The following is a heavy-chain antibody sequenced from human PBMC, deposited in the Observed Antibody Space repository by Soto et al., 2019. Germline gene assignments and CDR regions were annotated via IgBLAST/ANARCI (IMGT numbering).Heavy chain of an antibody. Sequence: EVQLVESGGGLVKPGGSLRLSCAASGFTFSSYSMNWVRQAPGKGLEWVSSISSSSSYIYYADSVKGRFTISRDNAKNSLYLQKNSLRAEDTAVYYCARDQVRLGTNYYYGMDVWGQGTTVTVSS. CDR3: ARDQVRLGTNYYYGMDV. CDR2: ISSSSSYI. V-gene: IGHV3-21*01. D-gene: IGHD7-27*01. CDR1: GFTFSSYS. J-gene: IGHJ6*02.